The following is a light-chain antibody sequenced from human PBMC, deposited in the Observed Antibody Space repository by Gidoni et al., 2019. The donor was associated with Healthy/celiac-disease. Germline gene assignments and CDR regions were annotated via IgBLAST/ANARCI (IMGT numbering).Light chain of an antibody. CDR3: QQYNGYSFT. CDR2: KAS. J-gene: IGKJ3*01. Sequence: DIQMTQSPSTRSASVGDRVTITCRASQSISSWLAWYQQKPGKAPKLLIYKASSLESGVPSRFSGSGSGTEFTLTISSLQPDDFATYYCQQYNGYSFTFGPGTKVDI. V-gene: IGKV1-5*03. CDR1: QSISSW.